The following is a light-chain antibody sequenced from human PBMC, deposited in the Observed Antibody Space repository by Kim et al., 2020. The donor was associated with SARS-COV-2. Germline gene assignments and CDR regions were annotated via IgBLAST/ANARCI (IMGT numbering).Light chain of an antibody. CDR2: RAS. CDR3: QHFNGYPLT. J-gene: IGKJ4*01. Sequence: IQLTQSPSSLSASVGDRVTITCRASQGIGSNLAWYQLKPGKAPKLLIYRASTLQSGVPSRFSGSGSGTDFTLTISSLQPEDFATYYCQHFNGYPLTFGGGTKVDIK. V-gene: IGKV1-9*01. CDR1: QGIGSN.